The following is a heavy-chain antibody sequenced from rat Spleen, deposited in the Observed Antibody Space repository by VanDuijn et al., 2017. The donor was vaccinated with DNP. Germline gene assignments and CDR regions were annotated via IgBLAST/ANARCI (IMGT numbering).Heavy chain of an antibody. CDR1: GFTFSDYN. CDR2: IGYDGSST. J-gene: IGHJ1*01. CDR3: ARPDF. Sequence: EVQLVESGGGLVQPGRSLKLSCAASGFTFSDYNMAWVRQAPKKGLEWVATIGYDGSSTCSRDSVKGRFTISRDNAESTLYLQMDSLRSEDTATYYCARPDFWGPGTLVTVSS. V-gene: IGHV5-7*01.